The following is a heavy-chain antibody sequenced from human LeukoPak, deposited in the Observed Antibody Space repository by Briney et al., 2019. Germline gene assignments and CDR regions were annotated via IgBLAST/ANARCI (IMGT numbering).Heavy chain of an antibody. CDR3: AELGITMIGGV. J-gene: IGHJ6*04. V-gene: IGHV3-30*04. D-gene: IGHD3-10*02. CDR1: GFTFSRYA. CDR2: ISYDGSNK. Sequence: PGGSLRLSCAASGFTFSRYAMHWVRQAPGKGLEWVAVISYDGSNKYYADSVKGRFTISRDNSKNTLYLQMNSLRAEDTAVYNCAELGITMIGGVWGKGTTVTISS.